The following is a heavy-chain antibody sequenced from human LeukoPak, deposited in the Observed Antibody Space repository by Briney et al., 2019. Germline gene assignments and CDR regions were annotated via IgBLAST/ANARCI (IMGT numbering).Heavy chain of an antibody. V-gene: IGHV3-30*04. CDR3: ARDLREWLLPDYYFDY. J-gene: IGHJ4*02. CDR1: GFTFSSYA. D-gene: IGHD3-3*01. Sequence: PGGSLRLSCAASGFTFSSYAMHWVRQAPGKGLEWVAVISYDGSNKYYADSVKGRFTISRDNSKNTLYLQMNSLRAEDTAVYYCARDLREWLLPDYYFDYWGQGTLVTVSS. CDR2: ISYDGSNK.